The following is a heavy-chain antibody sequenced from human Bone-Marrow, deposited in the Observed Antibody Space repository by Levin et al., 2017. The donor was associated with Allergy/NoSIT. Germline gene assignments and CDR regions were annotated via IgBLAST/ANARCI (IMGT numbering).Heavy chain of an antibody. V-gene: IGHV3-30*18. Sequence: SGGSLRLSCAASGFTFSSYGMHWVRQAPGKGLEWVAVISYDGSNKYYADSVKGRFTISRDNSKNTLYLQMNSLRAEDTAVYYCAKGQAMVRGANENWYFDLWGRGTLVTVSS. D-gene: IGHD3-10*01. CDR3: AKGQAMVRGANENWYFDL. J-gene: IGHJ2*01. CDR1: GFTFSSYG. CDR2: ISYDGSNK.